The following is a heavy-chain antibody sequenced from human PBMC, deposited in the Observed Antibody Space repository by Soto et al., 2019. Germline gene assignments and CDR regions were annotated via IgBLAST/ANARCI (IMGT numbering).Heavy chain of an antibody. V-gene: IGHV1-18*01. J-gene: IGHJ5*02. CDR1: GYTFTIYG. D-gene: IGHD3-10*01. CDR3: ARVNGITMVRGVIIGNWFDP. Sequence: ASVKVSCKASGYTFTIYGISWVRQAPGQGLEWMGWISAYNGNTNYAQKLQGRVTMTTDTSTSTAYMELRSLRSDDTAVYYCARVNGITMVRGVIIGNWFDPWGQGTLVTVSS. CDR2: ISAYNGNT.